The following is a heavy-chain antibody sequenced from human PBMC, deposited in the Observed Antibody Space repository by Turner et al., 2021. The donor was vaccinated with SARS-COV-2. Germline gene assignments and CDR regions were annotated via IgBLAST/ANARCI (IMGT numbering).Heavy chain of an antibody. CDR2: NYYSGIT. J-gene: IGHJ6*02. CDR1: GGSISSSSYY. CDR3: ARLMDTDMYYYGMDV. Sequence: QLQLQESGPGLVKPSETLYLTCTVSGGSISSSSYYWGWIRLPPGKGLEWIGSNYYSGITYYNPSLKSRVTISVDTSKNQFSLKLSSVTAADTAVYDCARLMDTDMYYYGMDVWGQGTTVTVSS. D-gene: IGHD5-18*01. V-gene: IGHV4-39*01.